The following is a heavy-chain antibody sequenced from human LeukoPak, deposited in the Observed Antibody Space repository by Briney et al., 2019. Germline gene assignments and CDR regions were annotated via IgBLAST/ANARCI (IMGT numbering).Heavy chain of an antibody. J-gene: IGHJ4*02. CDR2: IYYSGST. D-gene: IGHD3-22*01. Sequence: PSETLSLTCTVSGGSISSYYWSWIRQPPGKGLEWIGYIYYSGSTNYNPSLKSRVTISVDTSKNQFSLKLSSVTAADTAVYYCAISSDYYDSSRFDYWGQGTLVTVSS. CDR1: GGSISSYY. V-gene: IGHV4-59*08. CDR3: AISSDYYDSSRFDY.